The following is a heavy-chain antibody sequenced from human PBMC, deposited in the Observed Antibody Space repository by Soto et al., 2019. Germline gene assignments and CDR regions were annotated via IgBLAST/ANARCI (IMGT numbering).Heavy chain of an antibody. CDR2: IIPIFGTA. CDR3: ARDHGYSGYDTPYDY. Sequence: QVQLVQSGAEVKKPGSSVKVSCKASGGTFSSYAISWVRQAPGQGLEWMGGIIPIFGTANYAQKFQGRVTITADESTSTDYMELSSLRYEDTAMYYCARDHGYSGYDTPYDYWGQGTLVTVSS. D-gene: IGHD5-12*01. V-gene: IGHV1-69*12. J-gene: IGHJ4*02. CDR1: GGTFSSYA.